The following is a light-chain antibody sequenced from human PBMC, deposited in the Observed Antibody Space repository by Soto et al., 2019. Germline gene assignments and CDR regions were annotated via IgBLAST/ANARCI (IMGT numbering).Light chain of an antibody. Sequence: DIQMTQSPSAMSASVGDRVIITRRASQGISNHLAWFQQKPGKVPQRLIYAASSWQSGVPSRFSGRVSGTEFTLTIRRLQPEDFASYYCLQHKSYQHTFGPGTKVDIK. J-gene: IGKJ3*01. V-gene: IGKV1-17*03. CDR1: QGISNH. CDR2: AAS. CDR3: LQHKSYQHT.